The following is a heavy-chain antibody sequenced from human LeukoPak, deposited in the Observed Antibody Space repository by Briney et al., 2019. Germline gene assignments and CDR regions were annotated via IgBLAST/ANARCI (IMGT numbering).Heavy chain of an antibody. CDR3: ARVGGILWFGELLSPHREWWFDP. CDR1: GGSISSYY. Sequence: SETLSLTCTVSGGSISSYYWSWIRQPAGKGLEWIGRIYTSGSTNYNPSLKSRVTMSVDTSKNQFSLKLSSVTAADTAVYYCARVGGILWFGELLSPHREWWFDPWGQGTLVTVSS. J-gene: IGHJ5*02. V-gene: IGHV4-4*07. CDR2: IYTSGST. D-gene: IGHD3-10*01.